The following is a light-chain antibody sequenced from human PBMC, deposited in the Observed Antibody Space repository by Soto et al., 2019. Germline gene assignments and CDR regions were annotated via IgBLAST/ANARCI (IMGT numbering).Light chain of an antibody. CDR1: SSDVGGYNY. CDR2: EVS. CDR3: SSYAGSNTPHVV. J-gene: IGLJ2*01. V-gene: IGLV2-8*01. Sequence: QSALTQPPFASGSPGQSVTISCTGTSSDVGGYNYVSWYQQHPGKAPKLMIYEVSKRPSGVPDRFSGSKSGNTASLTVSGLQAEDEADYYCSSYAGSNTPHVVFGGGTQLTVL.